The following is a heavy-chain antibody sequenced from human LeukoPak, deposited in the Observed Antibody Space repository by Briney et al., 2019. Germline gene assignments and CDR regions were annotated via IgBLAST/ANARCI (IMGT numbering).Heavy chain of an antibody. V-gene: IGHV5-51*01. Sequence: GESLKISCKGSGYSFTSYWIGWVRQMPGKGLAWMGIIYPGDSDTRYSPSFQGQVTISADKSISTAYLQWSSLKASDTAMYYCARGGYSGYDFDAFDIWGQGTMVTVSS. CDR2: IYPGDSDT. CDR1: GYSFTSYW. J-gene: IGHJ3*02. CDR3: ARGGYSGYDFDAFDI. D-gene: IGHD5-12*01.